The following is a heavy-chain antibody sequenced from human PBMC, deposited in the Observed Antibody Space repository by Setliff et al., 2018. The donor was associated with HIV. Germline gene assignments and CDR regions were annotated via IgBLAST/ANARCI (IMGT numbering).Heavy chain of an antibody. CDR3: ASSKQGLDAFDI. D-gene: IGHD6-19*01. CDR1: GFTFSAYV. J-gene: IGHJ3*02. Sequence: LRLSCAASGFTFSAYVMSWIRQAPGRGPEWVSAISARSDYSYAADSMKGRFTISRDNSKNTLYLQMNSLRAEDTAVYYCASSKQGLDAFDIWGQGTMVTVSS. CDR2: ISARSDYS. V-gene: IGHV3-23*01.